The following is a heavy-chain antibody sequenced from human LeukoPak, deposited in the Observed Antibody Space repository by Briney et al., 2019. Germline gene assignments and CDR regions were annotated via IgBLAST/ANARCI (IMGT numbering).Heavy chain of an antibody. V-gene: IGHV4-39*07. CDR1: GGSISSSSYY. CDR3: ARGSTFWGY. CDR2: IYYSGST. J-gene: IGHJ4*02. Sequence: PSETLSLTCTVSGGSISSSSYYWGWIRQPPGKGLEWIGSIYYSGSTYYNPSLKSRVTISVDTSKNQFSLKLSSVTAADTAVYYCARGSTFWGYWGQGALVTVSS. D-gene: IGHD2-2*01.